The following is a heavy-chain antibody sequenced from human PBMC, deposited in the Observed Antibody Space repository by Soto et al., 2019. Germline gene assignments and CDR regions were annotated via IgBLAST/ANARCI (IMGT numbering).Heavy chain of an antibody. CDR2: IIPIFGTA. J-gene: IGHJ5*02. Sequence: ASVKVSCKASGGTFSNYSISWVRQAPGQGLEWMGGIIPIFGTANYAQKFQGRVTITADESTSTAYMELSSLRSEDTAVYYCARGINCSGGSCYGWFDPWGQGTLVTVSS. V-gene: IGHV1-69*13. D-gene: IGHD2-15*01. CDR1: GGTFSNYS. CDR3: ARGINCSGGSCYGWFDP.